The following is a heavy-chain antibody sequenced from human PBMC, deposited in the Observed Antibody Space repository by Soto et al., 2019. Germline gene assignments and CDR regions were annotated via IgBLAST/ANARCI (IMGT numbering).Heavy chain of an antibody. D-gene: IGHD3-10*01. Sequence: GGSLRLSCAASGFTLSDHYMDWVRQAPGKGLEWVGRIRNKARGYSTQYAASVKGRFTISSDDSKNSLFLQMNSLKTEDTAVYYCVRVSGSNYAFDSWGQGTLVTVSS. V-gene: IGHV3-72*01. J-gene: IGHJ4*02. CDR1: GFTLSDHY. CDR2: IRNKARGYST. CDR3: VRVSGSNYAFDS.